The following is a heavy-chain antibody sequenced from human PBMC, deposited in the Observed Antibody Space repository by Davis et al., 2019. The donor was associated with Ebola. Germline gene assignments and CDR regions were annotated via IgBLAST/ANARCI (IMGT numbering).Heavy chain of an antibody. CDR2: INAAVGDT. Sequence: AASVKVSCKASGFSFTAYYIHWVRQAPGQGREWMGWINAAVGDTKYSQRFQGRVPITRDTSASTAYMELSSLRSEDTAVYYCAREVPLGSSASFDVCDFWGQGTMVTVSS. V-gene: IGHV1-3*01. CDR1: GFSFTAYY. CDR3: AREVPLGSSASFDVCDF. D-gene: IGHD6-19*01. J-gene: IGHJ3*01.